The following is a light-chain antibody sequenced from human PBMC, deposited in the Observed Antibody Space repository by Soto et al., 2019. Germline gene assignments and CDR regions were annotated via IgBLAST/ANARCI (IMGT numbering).Light chain of an antibody. Sequence: EIVLTQSPATLSLSPGERSTLFCRASQSVSSYLAWCQQKPGQAPRLLIYDASNRATDIPARFSGSGSGTDFTLTIGSLEPEDFAVYYCQQRSNWLTFGGGTKVDIK. CDR1: QSVSSY. CDR2: DAS. J-gene: IGKJ4*01. CDR3: QQRSNWLT. V-gene: IGKV3-11*01.